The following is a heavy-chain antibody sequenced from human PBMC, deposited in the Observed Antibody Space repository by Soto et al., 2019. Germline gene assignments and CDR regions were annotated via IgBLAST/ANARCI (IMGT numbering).Heavy chain of an antibody. J-gene: IGHJ5*02. V-gene: IGHV2-5*02. Sequence: QITLKESGPTLVKPTQTLTLTCTFSGFSLSTSGVGVGWIRQPPGKALECLALIYWDDDKRYSPSLKSRLTISKDVTKNQVVLTKTNMDPVDTATYYCAHSVTGTNNPNWFDPWGQGTLVTVSS. CDR2: IYWDDDK. D-gene: IGHD1-20*01. CDR3: AHSVTGTNNPNWFDP. CDR1: GFSLSTSGVG.